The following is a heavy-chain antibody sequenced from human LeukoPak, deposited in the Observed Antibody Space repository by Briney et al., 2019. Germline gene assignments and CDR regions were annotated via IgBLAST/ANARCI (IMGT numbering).Heavy chain of an antibody. D-gene: IGHD6-19*01. J-gene: IGHJ6*02. CDR2: IYHSGST. CDR3: ARQGGSSGWYESYYYGMDV. CDR1: GGSISSSSYY. Sequence: SETLSLTCTVSGGSISSSSYYWGWIRQPPGKGLEWIGSIYHSGSTYYNPSLKSRVTISVDTSKNQFSLKLSSVTAADTAVYYCARQGGSSGWYESYYYGMDVWGQGTTVTVSS. V-gene: IGHV4-39*01.